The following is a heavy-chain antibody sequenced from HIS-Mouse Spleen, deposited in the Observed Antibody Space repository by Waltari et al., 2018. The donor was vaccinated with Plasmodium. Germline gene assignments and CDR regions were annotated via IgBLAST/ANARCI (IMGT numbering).Heavy chain of an antibody. CDR3: ARGRWNHAFDI. D-gene: IGHD1-1*01. CDR1: GFPFRPSA. J-gene: IGHJ3*02. V-gene: IGHV3-13*01. CDR2: IGTAGDN. Sequence: VRLVGSGGGLVGPGGSLRFSVAASGFPFRPSAMPWVRQATGKGLGWVSAIGTAGDNDYPGSVKGRFTISRENAKNSLYLQMNSLRAGDTAVYYCARGRWNHAFDIWGQGTMVTVSS.